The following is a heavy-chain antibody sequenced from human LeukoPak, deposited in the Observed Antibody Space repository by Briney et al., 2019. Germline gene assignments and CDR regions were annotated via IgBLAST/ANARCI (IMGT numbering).Heavy chain of an antibody. CDR3: SRENGATNWYFDL. CDR1: GYTFTSYY. V-gene: IGHV1-46*01. Sequence: ASVKVSCKASGYTFTSYYMHWVRQAPGQGLEWMGIINPSGGSTSYAQKFQGRVTMTRDTSTSTVYMELSSLRSEDTAVYYCSRENGATNWYFDLWGRGTLVTVSS. D-gene: IGHD4-11*01. CDR2: INPSGGST. J-gene: IGHJ2*01.